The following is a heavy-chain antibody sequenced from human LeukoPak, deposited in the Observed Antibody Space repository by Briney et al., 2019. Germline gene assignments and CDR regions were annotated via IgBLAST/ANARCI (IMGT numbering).Heavy chain of an antibody. J-gene: IGHJ5*02. V-gene: IGHV4-34*01. CDR3: ARGLVVRGVILNWFDP. CDR2: INHSGST. CDR1: GGSFSGYY. D-gene: IGHD3-10*01. Sequence: SETLSLTCAVYGGSFSGYYWSWIRRPPGKGLEWIGEINHSGSTNYNPSLKSRVTISVDTSKNQFSLKLSSVTAADTAVYFCARGLVVRGVILNWFDPRGQGTLVTVYS.